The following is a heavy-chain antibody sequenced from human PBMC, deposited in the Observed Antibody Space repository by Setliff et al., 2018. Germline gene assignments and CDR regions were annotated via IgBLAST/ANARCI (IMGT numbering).Heavy chain of an antibody. CDR1: GGTFRSYG. Sequence: GASVKVSCKASGGTFRSYGISWVRQAPGQGLEWMGGTIPNFGTTNYAQEFQGRVTIITGESTSTVYMELRSLTSDDTAVYYCTRSRAPSVVLAADFDFWGQGTPVTVSS. V-gene: IGHV1-69*05. CDR2: TIPNFGTT. J-gene: IGHJ4*02. D-gene: IGHD2-21*01. CDR3: TRSRAPSVVLAADFDF.